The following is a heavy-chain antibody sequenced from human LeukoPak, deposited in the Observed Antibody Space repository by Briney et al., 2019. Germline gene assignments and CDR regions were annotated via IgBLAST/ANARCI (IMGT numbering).Heavy chain of an antibody. Sequence: SETLSLTCTVSGGSISGASFYWTWIRQPARKGLEWIGRIYASGSANYNSSLKSRVTISVDASKNQFSLRLSSVTAADTAVYYYARGGDSSSWSVDYWGQGTLVTASS. CDR3: ARGGDSSSWSVDY. CDR1: GGSISGASFY. CDR2: IYASGSA. V-gene: IGHV4-61*02. J-gene: IGHJ4*02. D-gene: IGHD6-13*01.